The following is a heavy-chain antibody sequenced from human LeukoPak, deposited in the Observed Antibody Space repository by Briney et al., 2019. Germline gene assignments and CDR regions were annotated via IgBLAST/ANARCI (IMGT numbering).Heavy chain of an antibody. CDR3: AKDMKYQLLPPYFDY. J-gene: IGHJ4*02. CDR2: ISWNSGSI. Sequence: GGSLRLSCAASGFTFDDYAMHWVRQAPGKGLEWVSGISWNSGSIGYADSVKGRFTISRDNAKNSLYLQMNSLRAEDTALYYCAKDMKYQLLPPYFDYWGQGTLVTVSS. CDR1: GFTFDDYA. V-gene: IGHV3-9*01. D-gene: IGHD2-2*01.